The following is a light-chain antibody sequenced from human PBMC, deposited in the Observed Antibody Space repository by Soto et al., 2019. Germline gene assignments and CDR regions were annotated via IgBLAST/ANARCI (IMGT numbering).Light chain of an antibody. CDR1: QSVSSN. V-gene: IGKV3-15*01. Sequence: EIVMTQSPATLSVSPGERATLSCRASQSVSSNLAWYQQKPGQAPRLLIYGASTRATGIPARFSGRGSGTELTLTISSLQSEDFAVYYCQQYNNCPQTFGQGTKVEIK. CDR2: GAS. CDR3: QQYNNCPQT. J-gene: IGKJ1*01.